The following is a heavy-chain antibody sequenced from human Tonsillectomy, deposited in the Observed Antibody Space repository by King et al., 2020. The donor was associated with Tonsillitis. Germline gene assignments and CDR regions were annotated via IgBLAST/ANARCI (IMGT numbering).Heavy chain of an antibody. CDR2: ISYDGRNQ. D-gene: IGHD3-22*01. CDR1: GFTFSGFA. CDR3: ARGYSLLLVTAARGDGIFDS. Sequence: QVQLVESGGGVVQPGRSLRLSCAASGFTFSGFALHWVRQAPGKGLEWVALISYDGRNQYFADSVKGRFTISRDNYKNTLYLQMNSLRAEDTAVYYCARGYSLLLVTAARGDGIFDSWGQGTLVTVSS. V-gene: IGHV3-30-3*01. J-gene: IGHJ4*02.